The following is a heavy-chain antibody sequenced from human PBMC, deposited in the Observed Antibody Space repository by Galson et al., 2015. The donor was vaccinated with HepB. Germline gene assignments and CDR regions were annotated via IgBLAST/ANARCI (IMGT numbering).Heavy chain of an antibody. CDR2: INAGNGNT. Sequence: SVKVSCKASGYTFTSYAMHWVRQAPGQRLEWMGWINAGNGNTKYSQKFQGRVTITRDTSASTAYMELSSLRSDDTAVYYCARYCSSTSCANCDYYGLDIWGQGTTVTVSS. CDR3: ARYCSSTSCANCDYYGLDI. CDR1: GYTFTSYA. V-gene: IGHV1-3*01. D-gene: IGHD2-2*01. J-gene: IGHJ6*02.